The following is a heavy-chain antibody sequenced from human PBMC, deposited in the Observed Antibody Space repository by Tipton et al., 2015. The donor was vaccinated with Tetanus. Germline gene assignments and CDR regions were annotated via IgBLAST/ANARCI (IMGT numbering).Heavy chain of an antibody. Sequence: SLRLSCADTGFRFSSDWMGWVRQAAGKGLEWVAHINRDGSEKACADAVQGRFSISRDSAKNSLSLQMNSLRAEDTAVYYCAKDPASRGWFGPWGQGTLVSVSS. CDR3: AKDPASRGWFGP. CDR2: INRDGSEK. CDR1: GFRFSSDW. J-gene: IGHJ5*02. V-gene: IGHV3-7*03.